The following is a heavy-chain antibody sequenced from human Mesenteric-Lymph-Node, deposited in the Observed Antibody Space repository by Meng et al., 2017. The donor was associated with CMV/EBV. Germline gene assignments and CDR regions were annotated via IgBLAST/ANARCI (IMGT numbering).Heavy chain of an antibody. Sequence: GGSLRLSCAASGFSFSSYGMHWVRQAPGKGLEWVAFIRYDGSDKFYAESLKGRFNIYRDNSKNTMYLQMNSLREEDTALYFCAKEWDYYDGSGHHYYYGMDVWGQGTRVTVSS. CDR1: GFSFSSYG. CDR3: AKEWDYYDGSGHHYYYGMDV. J-gene: IGHJ6*02. V-gene: IGHV3-30*02. D-gene: IGHD3-22*01. CDR2: IRYDGSDK.